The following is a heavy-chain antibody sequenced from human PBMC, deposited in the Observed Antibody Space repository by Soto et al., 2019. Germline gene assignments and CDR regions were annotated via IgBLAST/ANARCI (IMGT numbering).Heavy chain of an antibody. Sequence: PSEPLSLTCTVSGGSISSYYWSWIRQPPGKGLEWIGYMYYSGISNYNPSLKSRVTISLDAPKNRFSLKLSSVTAVDSAVYYCARGGSDYYRLAWCDPWGQGTLVAVTS. J-gene: IGHJ5*02. CDR3: ARGGSDYYRLAWCDP. D-gene: IGHD4-17*01. V-gene: IGHV4-59*01. CDR1: GGSISSYY. CDR2: MYYSGIS.